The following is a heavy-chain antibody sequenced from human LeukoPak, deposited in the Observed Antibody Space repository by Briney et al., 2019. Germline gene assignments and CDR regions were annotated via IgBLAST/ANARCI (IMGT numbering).Heavy chain of an antibody. CDR2: ISSSSSYI. CDR1: GFTFSSYS. V-gene: IGHV3-21*01. J-gene: IGHJ4*02. D-gene: IGHD5-12*01. Sequence: GGSLRLSCAASGFTFSSYSMIWVGQAPGKGLEWVSSISSSSSYIYYADSVKGRFAISRDNAQNSLYLQMNSLRAEDTAVYYCARERHSGYDRVCYWGQGALGTVSS. CDR3: ARERHSGYDRVCY.